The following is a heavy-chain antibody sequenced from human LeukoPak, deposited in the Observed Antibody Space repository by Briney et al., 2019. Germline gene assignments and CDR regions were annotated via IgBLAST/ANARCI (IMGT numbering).Heavy chain of an antibody. D-gene: IGHD5-24*01. CDR2: INPSGGST. V-gene: IGHV1-46*01. J-gene: IGHJ4*02. CDR3: ARNVEMATLSY. CDR1: GYTFTSYY. Sequence: APVKVSCKASGYTFTSYYMHWVRQAPGQGLEWMGIINPSGGSTSYAQKFQGRVTMTRDTSTSTVYMELSSLRSEDTAVYYCARNVEMATLSYWGQGTLVTVSS.